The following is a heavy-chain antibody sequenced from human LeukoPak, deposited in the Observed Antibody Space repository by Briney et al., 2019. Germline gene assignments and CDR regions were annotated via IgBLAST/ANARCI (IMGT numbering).Heavy chain of an antibody. CDR2: LTGSGGTT. CDR3: AKGVVVVAAKYYFDY. V-gene: IGHV3-23*01. Sequence: PGGSLRLSCAASGFTFSSYGMSWVRQAPGKGLEWVSALTGSGGTTYYADSVKGRFTISRDNSKNTLYLQVNSLRAEDTAIYFCAKGVVVVAAKYYFDYWGQGTLVTVSS. CDR1: GFTFSSYG. J-gene: IGHJ4*02. D-gene: IGHD2-15*01.